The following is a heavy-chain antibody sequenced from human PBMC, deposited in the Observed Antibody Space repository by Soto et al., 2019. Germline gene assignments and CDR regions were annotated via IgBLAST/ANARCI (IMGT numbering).Heavy chain of an antibody. D-gene: IGHD6-13*01. V-gene: IGHV4-34*01. CDR3: ARSPVRKTSSWLL. CDR1: GGSFSGYY. J-gene: IGHJ4*02. CDR2: INHSGST. Sequence: PSETLSLTCAVYGGSFSGYYWSWIRQPPGKGLEWIGEINHSGSTNYNPSLKSRVTISVDTSKNQFSLKLSSVTAADTAVYYCARSPVRKTSSWLLWGQETLVTVSS.